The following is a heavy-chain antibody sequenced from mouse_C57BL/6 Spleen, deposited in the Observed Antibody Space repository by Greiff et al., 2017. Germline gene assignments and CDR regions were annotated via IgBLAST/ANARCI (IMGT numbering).Heavy chain of an antibody. CDR1: GYTFTSYW. V-gene: IGHV1-59*01. J-gene: IGHJ1*03. CDR3: ARRGITTVVATNFDV. Sequence: VQLQQPGAELVRPGTSVKLSCKASGYTFTSYWMHWVKQRPGQGLEWIGVIDPSDSYTNYNQKFKGKATLTVDTSSSTAYMQLSSLTSEDSAVYYCARRGITTVVATNFDVWGTGTTVTVSS. D-gene: IGHD1-1*01. CDR2: IDPSDSYT.